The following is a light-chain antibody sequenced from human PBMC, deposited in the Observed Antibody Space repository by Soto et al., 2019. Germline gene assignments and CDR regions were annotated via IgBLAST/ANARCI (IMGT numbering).Light chain of an antibody. Sequence: DIQLTQSPSTLSASVGDRATITCRASQSISSWLAWYQQKPGKAPKLLVYKAYSLESGVPSRFSGSGSGTEFTLTISTLQPDDFATYYCQQYEAYPLTFGGGTKVEI. V-gene: IGKV1-5*03. CDR2: KAY. J-gene: IGKJ4*01. CDR1: QSISSW. CDR3: QQYEAYPLT.